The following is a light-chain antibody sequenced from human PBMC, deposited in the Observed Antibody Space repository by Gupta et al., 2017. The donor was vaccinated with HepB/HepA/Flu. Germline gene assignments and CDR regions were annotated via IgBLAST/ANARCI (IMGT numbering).Light chain of an antibody. CDR1: QSVSSSY. CDR2: VAS. J-gene: IGKJ1*01. V-gene: IGKV3-20*01. Sequence: EIVLTQSPGTLSLSPGERATLSCRASQSVSSSYLAWYQQKPGQAPRLLIYVASSRATGIPDRFSCTGSGTDFTLSISRREPQDFAAYYLQHDASSWTFGQGTKVEIK. CDR3: QHDASSWT.